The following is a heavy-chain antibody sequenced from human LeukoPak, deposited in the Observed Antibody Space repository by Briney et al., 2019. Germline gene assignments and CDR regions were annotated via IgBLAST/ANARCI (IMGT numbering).Heavy chain of an antibody. CDR1: GGSISSSSYY. Sequence: SETLSLTCTVSGGSISSSSYYWDWIRQPPGKGLEWIASIYYTGSIYYNPSLKSRVTISVDTSKNQFSLNVNSVTAADTAVYYCARHRRADFRPGGPIDYWGLGTLVTVSS. J-gene: IGHJ4*02. D-gene: IGHD3-3*01. CDR3: ARHRRADFRPGGPIDY. CDR2: IYYTGSI. V-gene: IGHV4-39*01.